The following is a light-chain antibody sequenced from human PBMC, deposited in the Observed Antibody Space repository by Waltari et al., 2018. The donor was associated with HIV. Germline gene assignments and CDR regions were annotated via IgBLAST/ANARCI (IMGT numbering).Light chain of an antibody. CDR1: SSAVGGYND. CDR2: EVS. V-gene: IGLV2-8*01. CDR3: SAYAGSNSLV. J-gene: IGLJ2*01. Sequence: QSALTPPPSASGSPGQSVTTPCTGHSSAVGGYNDVSWYQQHPGKAPKLMLDEVSKRPSGVPDRFSGSKSGNTASLTVSGLQAGDEADYYCSAYAGSNSLVFGGGTKLTVL.